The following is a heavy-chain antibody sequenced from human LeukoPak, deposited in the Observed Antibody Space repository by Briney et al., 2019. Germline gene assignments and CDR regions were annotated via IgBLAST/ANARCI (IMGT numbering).Heavy chain of an antibody. CDR1: GYTFTSYG. V-gene: IGHV1-18*01. CDR2: ISAYNGNT. D-gene: IGHD3-22*01. J-gene: IGHJ4*02. Sequence: ASVKVSCKASGYTFTSYGISWVRQAPGQGLEWMGWISAYNGNTNYAQKLQGRVTMTTDTSTSTAYMGLRSLRSDDTAVYYCARVGSTYYYDSSGYYYLDYWGQGTLVTVSS. CDR3: ARVGSTYYYDSSGYYYLDY.